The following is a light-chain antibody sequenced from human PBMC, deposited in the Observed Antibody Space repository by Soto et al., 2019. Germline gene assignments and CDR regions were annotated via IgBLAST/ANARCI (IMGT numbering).Light chain of an antibody. CDR2: NTS. CDR3: QHYGGSFI. V-gene: IGKV3-20*01. J-gene: IGKJ3*01. Sequence: EIVLTQSPGTLSLSPGDRATLSCRASQSVSSSYLAWYQQKPGQAPGLLIYNTSSRATGIPDRFSGSGSGTDFTLSISRLEPEDFAVYYCQHYGGSFIFGPGTKVDI. CDR1: QSVSSSY.